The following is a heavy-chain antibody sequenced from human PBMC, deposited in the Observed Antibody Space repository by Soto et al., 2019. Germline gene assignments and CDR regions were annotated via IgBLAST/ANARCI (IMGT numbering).Heavy chain of an antibody. CDR2: ISAYNGNT. CDR3: ARDRVRFLEWFKNYGMDV. D-gene: IGHD3-3*01. CDR1: GYTFTIYG. V-gene: IGHV1-18*01. Sequence: ASLKVSCKASGYTFTIYGISWVRQAPGQGLEWMGWISAYNGNTNYAQKLQGRVTMTTDTSTSTAYMELRSLRSDDTAVYYCARDRVRFLEWFKNYGMDVWGQGTTVTVSS. J-gene: IGHJ6*02.